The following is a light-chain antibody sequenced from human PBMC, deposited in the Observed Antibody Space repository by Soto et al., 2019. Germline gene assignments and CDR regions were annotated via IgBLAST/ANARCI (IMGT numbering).Light chain of an antibody. Sequence: DIVLTQSPDSLAVSLGERATINCKSSLSVLYSFDNKNFLAWYQQKPGQPPKLLIYLASMRESGFPDRFSGRGSETNFTLTISSLQAEDVAFYSCQQYLHTPLSFGPGTKVEIK. CDR2: LAS. CDR1: LSVLYSFDNKNF. CDR3: QQYLHTPLS. V-gene: IGKV4-1*01. J-gene: IGKJ3*01.